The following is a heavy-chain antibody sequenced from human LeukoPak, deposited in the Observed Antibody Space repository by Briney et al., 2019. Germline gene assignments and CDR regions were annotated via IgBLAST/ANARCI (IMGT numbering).Heavy chain of an antibody. D-gene: IGHD1-1*01. J-gene: IGHJ4*02. CDR2: ISSSSSYI. CDR3: VRATTDKNVGSFDY. Sequence: GGSLRLSCAASGFTFSSYSMNWVRQAPGKGLEWVSSISSSSSYIYYADSVKGRFTISRDNAKNSLYLQMNSLRAEDTAVYYCVRATTDKNVGSFDYWGQGTLVTVSS. CDR1: GFTFSSYS. V-gene: IGHV3-21*01.